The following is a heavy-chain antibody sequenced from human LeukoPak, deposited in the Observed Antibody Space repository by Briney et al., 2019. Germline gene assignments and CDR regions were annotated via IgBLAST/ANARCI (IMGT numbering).Heavy chain of an antibody. Sequence: GGSLRLSCAASGFTFSDYSLNWVRQAPGKGLEWISYIACRGNNIHYADSVKGRFTISRGNTKNSLYLQMNSLRAEDTAVYYCARDRIFAFDXXXQGTMVTVSS. D-gene: IGHD1-14*01. CDR3: ARDRIFAFDX. J-gene: IGHJ3*02. V-gene: IGHV3-48*04. CDR2: IACRGNNI. CDR1: GFTFSDYS.